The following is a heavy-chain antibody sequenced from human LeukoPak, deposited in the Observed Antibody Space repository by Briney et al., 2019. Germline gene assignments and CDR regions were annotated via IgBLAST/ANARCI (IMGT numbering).Heavy chain of an antibody. Sequence: GGSLRLSCAASGFTVSSNYMSWVRQAPGKGLEWVSVIYSGGSTYYADSVKGRFTISRDNSKNTLYLQMNSLRAEDTAVYYCARSLLYDSSVWGQGTLDTVSS. D-gene: IGHD3-22*01. V-gene: IGHV3-66*01. CDR1: GFTVSSNY. CDR2: IYSGGST. CDR3: ARSLLYDSSV. J-gene: IGHJ4*02.